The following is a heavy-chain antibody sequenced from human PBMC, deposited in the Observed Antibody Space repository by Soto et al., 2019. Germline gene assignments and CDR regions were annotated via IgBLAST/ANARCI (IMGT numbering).Heavy chain of an antibody. J-gene: IGHJ4*02. Sequence: QVQLQESGPGLVKPSETLSLTCAVSGYSISSGYYWGWIRQPPGKGLEWIGSIYHSGSTYYNPSLKSRVTISVDTSKNQFSLKLSSVTAADTAVYYCARDRRGSGSYSMYYFDYWGQGTLVTVSS. V-gene: IGHV4-38-2*02. CDR1: GYSISSGYY. D-gene: IGHD3-10*01. CDR3: ARDRRGSGSYSMYYFDY. CDR2: IYHSGST.